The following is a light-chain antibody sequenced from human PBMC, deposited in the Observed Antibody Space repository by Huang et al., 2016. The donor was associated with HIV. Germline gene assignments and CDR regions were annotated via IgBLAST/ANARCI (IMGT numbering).Light chain of an antibody. CDR2: AAS. Sequence: EVLMTQSPAILSVSPGDRATFSCRASQNVGRKLAWYQQKPGQAPRLLIYAASTRATGVPARFSGGGSGTEFTLTISRLQSEDFATYYCQQYNTWPPWAFGQGTTVEI. J-gene: IGKJ1*01. CDR3: QQYNTWPPWA. V-gene: IGKV3-15*01. CDR1: QNVGRK.